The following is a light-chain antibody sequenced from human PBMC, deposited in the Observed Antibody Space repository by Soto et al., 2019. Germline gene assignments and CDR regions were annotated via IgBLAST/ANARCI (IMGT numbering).Light chain of an antibody. CDR3: QPYENLPT. Sequence: DLQMTQSPSSLSAYVGVRVTITCQASQNIKNYLNWYQQKPGRAPXXLIYDASNLEAGVPSRFRGIGSGTDFTFTISRMPPEDIATYYCQPYENLPTFGQGTRLET. CDR1: QNIKNY. J-gene: IGKJ5*01. CDR2: DAS. V-gene: IGKV1-33*01.